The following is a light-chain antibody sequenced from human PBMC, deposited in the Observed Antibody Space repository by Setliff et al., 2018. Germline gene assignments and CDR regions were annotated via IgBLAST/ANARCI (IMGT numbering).Light chain of an antibody. CDR3: CSYTPTMGVV. CDR2: SVN. CDR1: SSDIGRYDF. Sequence: ALTQPASVSGSPAQSITISCTGTSSDIGRYDFVFWYQHLPGKAPQLLIFSVNNRPSQISDRFSASKSGDTASLTISGLQAEDEAVYYCCSYTPTMGVVFGGGTKVTVL. J-gene: IGLJ2*01. V-gene: IGLV2-14*03.